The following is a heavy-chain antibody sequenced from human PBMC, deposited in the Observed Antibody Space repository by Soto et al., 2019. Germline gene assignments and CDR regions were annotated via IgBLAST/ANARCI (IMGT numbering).Heavy chain of an antibody. Sequence: QVQLQESGPGLVKPSETLSLTCTVSGGSISSYYWSWIRQPPGKGLEWIGYIYYSGSTNYNPSLKSRVTISVDPSKNQFSLKLSSVTAADTAVYYCARERLPQWGDYSYFDYWGQGTLVTVSS. V-gene: IGHV4-59*01. J-gene: IGHJ4*02. CDR2: IYYSGST. CDR1: GGSISSYY. D-gene: IGHD4-17*01. CDR3: ARERLPQWGDYSYFDY.